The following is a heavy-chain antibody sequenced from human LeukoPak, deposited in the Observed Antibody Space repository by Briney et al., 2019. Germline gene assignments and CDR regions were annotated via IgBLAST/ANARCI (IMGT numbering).Heavy chain of an antibody. J-gene: IGHJ5*02. Sequence: GASLKISCKGSGSRFTSYWIGWVRPIPGKGLEWMGIIYPGDSDTRYSPSFQGQVTISADKSISTAYLQWSSLKASDTAMYYCASGRYSSSQDNWFDPWGQGTLVTVSS. CDR3: ASGRYSSSQDNWFDP. CDR1: GSRFTSYW. CDR2: IYPGDSDT. V-gene: IGHV5-51*01. D-gene: IGHD6-13*01.